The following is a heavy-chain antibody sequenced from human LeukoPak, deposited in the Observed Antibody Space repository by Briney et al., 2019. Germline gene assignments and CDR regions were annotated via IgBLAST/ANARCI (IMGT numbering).Heavy chain of an antibody. V-gene: IGHV3-13*01. Sequence: GGSLRLSCAASGFTFSSYDMHWVRQATGKGLEWVSAIGTAGDTYYPGSVKGRFTSSRENAKNSLYLQMNSLRAGDTAVYYCARGYSSSWYSRGNWFDPWGQGTLVTVSS. D-gene: IGHD6-13*01. J-gene: IGHJ5*02. CDR3: ARGYSSSWYSRGNWFDP. CDR2: IGTAGDT. CDR1: GFTFSSYD.